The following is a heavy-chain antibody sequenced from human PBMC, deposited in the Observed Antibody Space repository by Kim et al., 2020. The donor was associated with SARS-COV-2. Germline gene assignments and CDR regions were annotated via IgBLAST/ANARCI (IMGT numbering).Heavy chain of an antibody. CDR2: ISSSGSTI. D-gene: IGHD6-13*01. CDR3: ARGSYSKGLVREYYYGMDV. Sequence: GGSLRLSCAASGFTFSSYEMNWVRQAPGKGLEWVSYISSSGSTIYYADSVKGRFTISRDNAKNSLYLQMNSLRAEDTAVYYCARGSYSKGLVREYYYGMDVWGQGTTVTVSS. J-gene: IGHJ6*02. CDR1: GFTFSSYE. V-gene: IGHV3-48*03.